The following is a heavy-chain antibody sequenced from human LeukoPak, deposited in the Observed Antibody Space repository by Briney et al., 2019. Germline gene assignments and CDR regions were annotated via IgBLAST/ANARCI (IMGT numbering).Heavy chain of an antibody. CDR3: ARTRADILTGYPYFDY. Sequence: GGSLRLSCAASGFTFSSYWMSWVRQAPGKGLEWVANIKQDGSEKYYVDSVKGRFTTSRDNAKNSLYLQMNSLRAEDTAVYYCARTRADILTGYPYFDYWGQGTLVTVSS. D-gene: IGHD3-9*01. J-gene: IGHJ4*02. CDR2: IKQDGSEK. V-gene: IGHV3-7*01. CDR1: GFTFSSYW.